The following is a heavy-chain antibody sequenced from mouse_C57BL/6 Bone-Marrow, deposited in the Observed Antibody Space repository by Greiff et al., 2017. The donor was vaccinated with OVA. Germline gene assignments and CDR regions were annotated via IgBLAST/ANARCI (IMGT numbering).Heavy chain of an antibody. CDR1: GYTFTSYW. Sequence: QVQLKESGAELAKPGASVKLSCKASGYTFTSYWMHWVKQRPGQGLEWIGYINPSSGYPKYNQKFKDKATLTADKSSSTAYMQLSSLTYEDSAVYYCARKGNIYYDYEPFAYWGQGTLVTVSA. J-gene: IGHJ3*01. CDR2: INPSSGYP. D-gene: IGHD2-4*01. CDR3: ARKGNIYYDYEPFAY. V-gene: IGHV1-7*01.